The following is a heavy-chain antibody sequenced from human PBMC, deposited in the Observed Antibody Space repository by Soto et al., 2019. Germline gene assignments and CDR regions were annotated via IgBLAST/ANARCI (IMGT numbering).Heavy chain of an antibody. J-gene: IGHJ6*03. Sequence: EVQLVESGGGLVKPGGSLRLSCAASGFTFSNAWMSWVRQAPGKGLEWVGRIKSKTDGGTTDYAAPVKGRFTISRDDSKNTLYLQMNSLKTEDTAVYYCTTYRPTWDIVVRRSFYMDVWGKGTTVTVSS. D-gene: IGHD2-2*01. CDR1: GFTFSNAW. CDR2: IKSKTDGGTT. CDR3: TTYRPTWDIVVRRSFYMDV. V-gene: IGHV3-15*01.